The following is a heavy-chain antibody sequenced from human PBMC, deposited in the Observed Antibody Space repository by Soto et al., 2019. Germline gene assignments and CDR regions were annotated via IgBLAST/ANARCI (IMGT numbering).Heavy chain of an antibody. CDR1: GFTFSSYA. CDR2: ISYDGSNK. Sequence: QVQLVESGGGVVQPGRSLRLSCAASGFTFSSYAMHWVRQAPGKGLEWVAVISYDGSNKYYADSVKGRFTISRDNSKKARYLEMNSLRAEDTAVYYCARDLGSGSYWGQHWGQGTLVTVSS. J-gene: IGHJ1*01. V-gene: IGHV3-30*14. D-gene: IGHD1-26*01. CDR3: ARDLGSGSYWGQH.